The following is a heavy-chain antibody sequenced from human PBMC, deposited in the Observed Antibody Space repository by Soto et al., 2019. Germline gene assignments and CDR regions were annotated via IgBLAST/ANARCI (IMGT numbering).Heavy chain of an antibody. D-gene: IGHD5-18*01. Sequence: QVQLVQSGAEVKKPGSSVKVSCKASGGTFSSYAISWVRQAPGQGLEWMGGIIPIFGTANYAQKFQGRVTITADESTSTAYMELSSLISEDTAVYYCAVRSREMVTTPLYYYYYGMDVWGQGTTVTVSS. J-gene: IGHJ6*02. CDR3: AVRSREMVTTPLYYYYYGMDV. V-gene: IGHV1-69*01. CDR1: GGTFSSYA. CDR2: IIPIFGTA.